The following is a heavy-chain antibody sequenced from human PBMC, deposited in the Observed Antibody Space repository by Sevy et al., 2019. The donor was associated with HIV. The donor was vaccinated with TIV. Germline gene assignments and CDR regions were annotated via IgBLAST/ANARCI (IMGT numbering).Heavy chain of an antibody. CDR1: GGSISSYY. CDR2: IYTSGST. V-gene: IGHV4-4*07. Sequence: SETLSLTCSVSGGSISSYYWSWIRHPAGKGLEWIGRIYTSGSTNYNPSLKSRVTMSVDTSKNQFCLMLSSVTAADTAVYYCAKNPFNWFDPWGQGTLVTVSS. J-gene: IGHJ5*02. CDR3: AKNPFNWFDP.